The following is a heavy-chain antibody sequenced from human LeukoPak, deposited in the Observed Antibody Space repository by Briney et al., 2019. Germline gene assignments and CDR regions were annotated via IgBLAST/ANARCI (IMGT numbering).Heavy chain of an antibody. D-gene: IGHD5-18*01. CDR3: AGVGDTAMAPSAW. CDR2: INHTEST. V-gene: IGHV4-34*01. J-gene: IGHJ4*02. CDR1: GGSISSYY. Sequence: SETLSLTCTVSGGSISSYYWSWIRQPPGKGLEWIGEINHTESTNYNPSLKSRVTISVDTSKNHFSLKMASVTAADTGVYYCAGVGDTAMAPSAWWGQGTLVTVSS.